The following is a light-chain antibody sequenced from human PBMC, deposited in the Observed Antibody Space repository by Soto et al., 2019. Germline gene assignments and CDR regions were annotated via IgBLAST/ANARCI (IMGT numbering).Light chain of an antibody. CDR1: SNDVGRYNY. CDR2: EVS. Sequence: QSALTQPPSASGSPGQSVTVSCTGTSNDVGRYNYVSWYQHHPGRVPKPMIFEVSDRPSGVSSRFSGSKSGNTAYLTISGLQAEDEADYYCSSFSSTSTIVFGGGTKLTVL. CDR3: SSFSSTSTIV. J-gene: IGLJ2*01. V-gene: IGLV2-14*01.